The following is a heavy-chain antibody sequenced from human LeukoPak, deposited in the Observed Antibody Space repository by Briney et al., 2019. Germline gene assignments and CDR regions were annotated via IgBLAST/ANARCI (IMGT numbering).Heavy chain of an antibody. CDR1: GFSFSTYG. CDR3: AKSYASGSFYDY. Sequence: AGGSLRLSCAASGFSFSTYGMSWVRQTPERGLEWVSRVSASGGRTYYADSVKGRFTISRDNSKNTMSLQMNNLRADDTAVYYCAKSYASGSFYDYWGQGILVTVSS. J-gene: IGHJ4*02. CDR2: VSASGGRT. D-gene: IGHD3-10*01. V-gene: IGHV3-23*01.